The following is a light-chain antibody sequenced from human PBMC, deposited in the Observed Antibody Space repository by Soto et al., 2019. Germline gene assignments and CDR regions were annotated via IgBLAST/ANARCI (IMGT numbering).Light chain of an antibody. CDR2: DAS. Sequence: EILMTQSPATLCVSPGETATLSCRASQSVSTKLAWYQQKPGQAPRLLIYDASNRATGIPARFSGSGSGTDFTLTISSLQPEDFSVYFCQQRSNWPLITFGQGTRLEIK. CDR1: QSVSTK. CDR3: QQRSNWPLIT. J-gene: IGKJ5*01. V-gene: IGKV3-11*01.